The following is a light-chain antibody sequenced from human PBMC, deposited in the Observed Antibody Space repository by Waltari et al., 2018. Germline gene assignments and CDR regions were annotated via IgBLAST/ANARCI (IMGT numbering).Light chain of an antibody. J-gene: IGLJ2*01. CDR1: SNDIGSSNF. CDR2: EGT. Sequence: QSALTQPASLSGSPGQSITISCTGTSNDIGSSNFVPVYQHHPGKAPKAIIYEGTMRPSGVSNRFSGSKSVNTASLTISGLQPEDEADYYCCSYGGRTNLIFGGGTKLTVL. V-gene: IGLV2-23*01. CDR3: CSYGGRTNLI.